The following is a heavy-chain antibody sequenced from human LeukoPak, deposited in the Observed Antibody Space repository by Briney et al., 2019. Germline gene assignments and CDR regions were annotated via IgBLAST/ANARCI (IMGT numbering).Heavy chain of an antibody. J-gene: IGHJ4*02. CDR2: ISYDGSYK. D-gene: IGHD6-19*01. Sequence: GGSLRLSCAASGFTFSTYAMHWVRQAPGKGLEWVAVISYDGSYKYYADSVKGRFSISRDNSKKTLYLQMSSLRDEDMAVYYCAGVSESGWYYFDYWGQGTLVTVSS. CDR3: AGVSESGWYYFDY. CDR1: GFTFSTYA. V-gene: IGHV3-30*03.